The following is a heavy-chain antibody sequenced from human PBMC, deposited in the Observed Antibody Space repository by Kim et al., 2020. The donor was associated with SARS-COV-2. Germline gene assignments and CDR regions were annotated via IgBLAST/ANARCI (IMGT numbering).Heavy chain of an antibody. CDR2: IWYDGSNK. CDR3: ARKMNMYYYYYGMDV. V-gene: IGHV3-33*01. J-gene: IGHJ6*02. CDR1: GFTFSSYG. Sequence: GGSLRLSCVASGFTFSSYGMHWVRQAPGKGLEWVAVIWYDGSNKYYADSVKGRFTISRDNSKNTLYLQMNSLRAEDTAVYYCARKMNMYYYYYGMDVWGQGTTVTVSS.